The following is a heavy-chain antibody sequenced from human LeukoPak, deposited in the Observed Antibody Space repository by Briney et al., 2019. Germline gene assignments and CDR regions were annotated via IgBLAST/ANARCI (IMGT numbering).Heavy chain of an antibody. D-gene: IGHD2/OR15-2a*01. V-gene: IGHV3-21*04. CDR3: ATYRQVLLPFES. Sequence: PGGSLRLSCAASGFTFNRYNMNWVRRAPGKGLEWVSSISTSSSYIYYADSVRGRFTISRDNAKNSLYLQMNSLRAEDTAIYYCATYRQVLLPFESWGQGTLVTVSS. J-gene: IGHJ4*02. CDR2: ISTSSSYI. CDR1: GFTFNRYN.